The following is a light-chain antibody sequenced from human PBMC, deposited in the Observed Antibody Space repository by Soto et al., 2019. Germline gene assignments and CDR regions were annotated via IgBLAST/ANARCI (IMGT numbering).Light chain of an antibody. CDR1: QSVSST. V-gene: IGKV3-15*01. J-gene: IGKJ2*01. Sequence: EIVMTQSPATLSVSPGERATLSCRASQSVSSTLAWYQQQPGQAPRLLIYGASTRATGIPARFSGSGSGTEFTLTISRLQSEDFAVYYCQQYDNWPPYTFGQGTKLEIK. CDR3: QQYDNWPPYT. CDR2: GAS.